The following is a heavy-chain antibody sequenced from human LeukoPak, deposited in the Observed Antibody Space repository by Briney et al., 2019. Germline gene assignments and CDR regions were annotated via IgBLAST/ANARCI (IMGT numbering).Heavy chain of an antibody. CDR3: ARDRGITMIVGYYYYGMDV. CDR1: GYTFTSYG. CDR2: ISAYNGNT. Sequence: GASVKVSCKASGYTFTSYGISWVRQAPGQGLEWMGWISAYNGNTNYAQKLQGRVTMTTDTSTSTAYMELRSLRSDDTAVHYCARDRGITMIVGYYYYGMDVWGQGTTVTVSS. D-gene: IGHD3-22*01. V-gene: IGHV1-18*01. J-gene: IGHJ6*02.